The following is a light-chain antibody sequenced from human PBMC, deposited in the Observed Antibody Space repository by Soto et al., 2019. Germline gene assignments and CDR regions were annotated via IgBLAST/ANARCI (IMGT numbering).Light chain of an antibody. J-gene: IGLJ1*01. CDR2: EVC. CDR3: SSYTSTTTRV. Sequence: QSALTQPASVSGSPGQSITISCTGTSSDVGGYNYVSWYQQHPGKGPKLMIYEVCNRPSGVSNRFSGSKSGNTATLTISGLQAEDEADYYCSSYTSTTTRVFGTGTKLTVL. V-gene: IGLV2-14*03. CDR1: SSDVGGYNY.